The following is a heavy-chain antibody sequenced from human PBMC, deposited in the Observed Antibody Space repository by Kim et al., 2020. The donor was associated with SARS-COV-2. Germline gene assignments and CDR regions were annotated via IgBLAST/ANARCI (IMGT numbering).Heavy chain of an antibody. CDR2: IYYSGTT. CDR1: GGSISSGGYY. J-gene: IGHJ4*02. CDR3: ARCGNSGYTYYFDS. Sequence: SETLSLTCTVSGGSISSGGYYWSWIRQVPGKGLEWIGYIYYSGTTYYNPSLESRVAISLDTSKSHFSLNLSSVTAADTAFYYCARCGNSGYTYYFDSWGQGTLVTVSS. D-gene: IGHD3-22*01. V-gene: IGHV4-31*03.